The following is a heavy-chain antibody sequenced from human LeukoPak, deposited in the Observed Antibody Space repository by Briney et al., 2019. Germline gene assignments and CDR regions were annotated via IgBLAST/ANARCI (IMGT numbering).Heavy chain of an antibody. D-gene: IGHD1-26*01. V-gene: IGHV4-59*12. J-gene: IGHJ4*02. Sequence: PSETLSLTCTVSGGSISSYYWSWIRQPPGKGLEWIGYIYYSGSTNYNPSLKSRVTISVDTSKNQFSLKLSSVTAADTAVYYCASIGAANFDYWGQGTLVTVSS. CDR3: ASIGAANFDY. CDR2: IYYSGST. CDR1: GGSISSYY.